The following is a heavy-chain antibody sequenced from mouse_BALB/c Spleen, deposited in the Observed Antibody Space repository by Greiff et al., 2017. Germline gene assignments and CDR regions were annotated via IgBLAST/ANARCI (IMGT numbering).Heavy chain of an antibody. CDR3: ASPITTVVAPYAMDY. J-gene: IGHJ4*01. CDR2: INPYNDGT. Sequence: VQLQQSGPELVKPGASVKMSCKASGYTFTSYVMHWVKQKPGQGLEWIGYINPYNDGTKYNEKFKGKATLTSDKSSSTAYMELSSLTSEDSAVYYCASPITTVVAPYAMDYWGQGTSVTVSS. D-gene: IGHD1-1*01. CDR1: GYTFTSYV. V-gene: IGHV1-14*01.